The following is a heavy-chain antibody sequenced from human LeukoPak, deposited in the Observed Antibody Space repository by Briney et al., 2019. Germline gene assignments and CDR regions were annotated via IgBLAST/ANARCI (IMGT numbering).Heavy chain of an antibody. J-gene: IGHJ4*02. CDR1: GITLSNYG. CDR2: ISDGGGSR. Sequence: GGSLRLSCAVSGITLSNYGMSWVRQAPGKGLEWVAGISDGGGSRNYADSVKGRFTISRDNPKNTLYLQMNSLRAEDTAVYFCAKRGVVIRAVIIVGFHKEAYYFDYWGQGALVTVSS. CDR3: AKRGVVIRAVIIVGFHKEAYYFDY. D-gene: IGHD3-10*01. V-gene: IGHV3-23*01.